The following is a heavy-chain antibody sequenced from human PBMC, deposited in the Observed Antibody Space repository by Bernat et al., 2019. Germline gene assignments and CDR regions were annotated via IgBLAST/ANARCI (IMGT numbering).Heavy chain of an antibody. CDR3: ARGNYYDSSGYPPHDY. CDR2: INAGNGNT. V-gene: IGHV1-3*01. D-gene: IGHD3-22*01. CDR1: GYTFTSYA. J-gene: IGHJ4*02. Sequence: QVQLVQSGAEVKKPGASVKVSCKASGYTFTSYAMHWVRQAPGQRLEWMGWINAGNGNTKYSQKFQGRVTITRDTSASTAYMELSSLRSEDTAMYYCARGNYYDSSGYPPHDYWGQGTLVTVSS.